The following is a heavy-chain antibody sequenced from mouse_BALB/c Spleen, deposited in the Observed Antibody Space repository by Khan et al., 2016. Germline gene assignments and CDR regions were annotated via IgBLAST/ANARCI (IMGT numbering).Heavy chain of an antibody. J-gene: IGHJ1*01. V-gene: IGHV7-3*02. CDR2: ISNKANGYTT. CDR1: GFTFTDYY. Sequence: EVELVESGGGLVQPGGSLRLSCATSGFTFTDYYMSWVRQPPGKALEWLGFISNKANGYTTEYSASVKGRFTISRDNSQIILYLQMNTLRAEDSATYYCARDFDVWGAGTTVTVSS. CDR3: ARDFDV.